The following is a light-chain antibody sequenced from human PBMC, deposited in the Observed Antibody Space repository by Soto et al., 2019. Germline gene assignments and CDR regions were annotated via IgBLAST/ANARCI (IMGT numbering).Light chain of an antibody. J-gene: IGLJ1*01. V-gene: IGLV2-14*01. Sequence: QSALTQPASVSGSPGQSITISCTGTSSDIGTYNYVSWYQQHPGKAPKLLIYGVSNRPSGVSTRFSGSKSGNTASLTISGLQAEDEADYYCCSYAGSYTFYVFGTGTKLTVL. CDR1: SSDIGTYNY. CDR2: GVS. CDR3: CSYAGSYTFYV.